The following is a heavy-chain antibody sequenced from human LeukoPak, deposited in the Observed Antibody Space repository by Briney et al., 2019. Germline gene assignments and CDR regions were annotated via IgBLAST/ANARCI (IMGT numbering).Heavy chain of an antibody. J-gene: IGHJ3*02. CDR1: GFTFSSYG. V-gene: IGHV3-23*01. CDR2: IGGRDGST. Sequence: GGCLRLSCAASGFTFSSYGMSWVRQAPGKGLEWVSAIGGRDGSTYYADSVKGRFTISRDNSKNTLYLQMNSLRAEDTAVYYCAKNLNWNYLLGAFDIWGQGTMVTVSS. CDR3: AKNLNWNYLLGAFDI. D-gene: IGHD1-7*01.